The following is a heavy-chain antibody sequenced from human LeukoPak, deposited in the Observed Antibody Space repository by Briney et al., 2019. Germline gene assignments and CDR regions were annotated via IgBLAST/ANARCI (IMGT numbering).Heavy chain of an antibody. CDR2: INHSGST. CDR3: ARGGGGATQWLFDY. Sequence: SETLSLTCAVYGGSFSGYYWSWIRQPPGKGLEWIGEINHSGSTNYNPSLKSRVTISVDTSKNQFSLKLSSVTAADTAVYYCARGGGGATQWLFDYWGQGTLVTVSS. CDR1: GGSFSGYY. J-gene: IGHJ4*02. V-gene: IGHV4-34*01. D-gene: IGHD1-26*01.